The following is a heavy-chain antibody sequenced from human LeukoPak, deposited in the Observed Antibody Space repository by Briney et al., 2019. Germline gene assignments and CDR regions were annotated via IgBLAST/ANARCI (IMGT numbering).Heavy chain of an antibody. J-gene: IGHJ5*02. CDR3: ARVIAVTGTLGWFDP. D-gene: IGHD6-19*01. CDR2: INPNSGGT. CDR1: GYTFTGYY. Sequence: ASVKVSCKASGYTFTGYYMHWVRQAPGQGLEWMGWINPNSGGTNYAQKFQGRVTMTRDTSISTAYTELSRLRSDDTAVYYCARVIAVTGTLGWFDPWGQGTLVTVSS. V-gene: IGHV1-2*02.